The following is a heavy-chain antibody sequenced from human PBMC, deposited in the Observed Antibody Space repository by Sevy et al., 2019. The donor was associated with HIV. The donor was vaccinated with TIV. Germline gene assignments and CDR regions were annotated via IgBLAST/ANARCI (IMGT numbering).Heavy chain of an antibody. CDR2: IYRSGST. CDR3: ARSTGVTPNWFDP. V-gene: IGHV4-4*02. Sequence: SETLSLTCAVSGGSISSSNWWSWVRQPPGKGLEWIGEIYRSGSTNYNPSLKSRVTISVDKSKNQFSLKLSSVTAADTAVHYCARSTGVTPNWFDPWGQGTLVTVSS. J-gene: IGHJ5*02. D-gene: IGHD2-8*02. CDR1: GGSISSSNW.